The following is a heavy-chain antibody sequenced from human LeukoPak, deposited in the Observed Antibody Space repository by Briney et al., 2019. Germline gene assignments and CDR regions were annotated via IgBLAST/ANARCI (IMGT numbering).Heavy chain of an antibody. CDR2: IFNSGST. V-gene: IGHV4-59*08. J-gene: IGHJ6*03. CDR3: AGVVWGGDFHYSLDV. Sequence: SETLSLTCTVSGGSISSYYWSWIRQPPGKGLEWIGYIFNSGSTNYNPSLKSRVTISVDTSKNQFSLKLSSVTAADTAVYYCAGVVWGGDFHYSLDVWGKGTTVIVSS. CDR1: GGSISSYY. D-gene: IGHD7-27*01.